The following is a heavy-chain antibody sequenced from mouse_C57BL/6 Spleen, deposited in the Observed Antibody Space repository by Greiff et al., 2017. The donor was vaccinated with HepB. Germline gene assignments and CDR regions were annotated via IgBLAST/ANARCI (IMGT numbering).Heavy chain of an antibody. Sequence: QVQLKQSGAELVKPGASVKISCKASGYAFSSYWMNWVKQRPGKGLEWIGQIYPGDGDTNYNGKFKGKATLTADKSSSTAYMQLSSLTSEDSAVYFCARRDDDSYYAMDYWGQGTSVTVSS. V-gene: IGHV1-80*01. CDR3: ARRDDDSYYAMDY. D-gene: IGHD2-4*01. J-gene: IGHJ4*01. CDR2: IYPGDGDT. CDR1: GYAFSSYW.